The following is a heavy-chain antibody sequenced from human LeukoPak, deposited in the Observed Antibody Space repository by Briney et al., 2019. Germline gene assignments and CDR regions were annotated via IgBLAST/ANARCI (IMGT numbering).Heavy chain of an antibody. J-gene: IGHJ5*02. D-gene: IGHD3-10*01. V-gene: IGHV1-8*01. CDR3: ATNILVRDIINWFDP. Sequence: GASVKVSCKASGYTFTSYDINWVRQATGQGLEWMGWMNPNSGNTGYAQKFQGRVTMTRNTSISTAYMELSGLRSEDTAVYYCATNILVRDIINWFDPWGQGTLVTVSS. CDR1: GYTFTSYD. CDR2: MNPNSGNT.